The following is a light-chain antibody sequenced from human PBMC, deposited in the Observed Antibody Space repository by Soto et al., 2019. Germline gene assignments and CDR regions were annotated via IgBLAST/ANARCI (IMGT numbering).Light chain of an antibody. CDR1: TGAVTSGYY. CDR2: STS. V-gene: IGLV7-43*01. J-gene: IGLJ2*01. Sequence: QAVVTQEPSLTVSPGGTVTLTCASSTGAVTSGYYPNWFQQKPGQAPRPLIYSTSNKHPWTPARFSGSLLGDKAALTLSGVQREDEAEYYCLLYDGGARVFGGGTKLTVL. CDR3: LLYDGGARV.